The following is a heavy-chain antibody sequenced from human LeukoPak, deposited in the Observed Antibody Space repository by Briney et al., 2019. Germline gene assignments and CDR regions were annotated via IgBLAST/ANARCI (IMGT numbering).Heavy chain of an antibody. CDR3: AKVLSYGFGELSGYYGMDV. D-gene: IGHD3-10*01. CDR2: ISGSSSTI. J-gene: IGHJ6*02. Sequence: GGSLRLSCAASGFTFSSYSMNWVRQAPGKGLEWGSYISGSSSTIYYADSVKGRFTISRDNGKNTLYLQMNSLRAEDTAVYYCAKVLSYGFGELSGYYGMDVWGQGTTVTVSS. V-gene: IGHV3-48*01. CDR1: GFTFSSYS.